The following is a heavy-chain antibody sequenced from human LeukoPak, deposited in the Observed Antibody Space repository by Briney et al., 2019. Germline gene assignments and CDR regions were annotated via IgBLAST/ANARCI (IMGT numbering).Heavy chain of an antibody. CDR2: IRSKANSYAT. V-gene: IGHV3-73*01. D-gene: IGHD6-13*01. Sequence: GGSLRLSCVASGFTFSSDAMHWVRQASGKGLEWVGRIRSKANSYATAYAASVKGRFTISRDDSKNTAYLQMNSLKTEDTAVCYCTRQSSSSWYEWYFDLWGRGTLVTVSS. J-gene: IGHJ2*01. CDR1: GFTFSSDA. CDR3: TRQSSSSWYEWYFDL.